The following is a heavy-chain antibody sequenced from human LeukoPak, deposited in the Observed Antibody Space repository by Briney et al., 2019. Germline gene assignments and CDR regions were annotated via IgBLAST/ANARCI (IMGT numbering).Heavy chain of an antibody. CDR3: ARESRGRYCSGGSCYHFDY. CDR2: INPNSGGT. D-gene: IGHD2-15*01. J-gene: IGHJ4*02. V-gene: IGHV1-2*06. Sequence: ASVKVSCKASGYTFTGYYMHWVRQAPGQGLEWMGRINPNSGGTNYAQKFQGRVTMTRDTSISTVYMELSRLRSDDTAVYYCARESRGRYCSGGSCYHFDYWGQGTLVTVSS. CDR1: GYTFTGYY.